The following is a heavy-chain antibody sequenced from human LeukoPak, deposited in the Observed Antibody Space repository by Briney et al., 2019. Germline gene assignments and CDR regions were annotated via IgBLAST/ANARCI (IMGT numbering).Heavy chain of an antibody. J-gene: IGHJ5*02. V-gene: IGHV3-23*01. CDR3: AKCARTPEGGSGWCNLFDT. CDR2: LSSSGGNP. Sequence: GGSLRLSCAASGFTFGNYAMNWVRQAPGKGLEWVSSLSSSGGNPNYADSVKGRFTISRDNSKNTLFLQMNGLRAEDTALYSCAKCARTPEGGSGWCNLFDTWGQGTQVTVSS. CDR1: GFTFGNYA. D-gene: IGHD3-3*01.